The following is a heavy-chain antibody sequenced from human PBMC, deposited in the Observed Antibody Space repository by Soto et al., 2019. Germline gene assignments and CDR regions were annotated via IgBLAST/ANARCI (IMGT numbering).Heavy chain of an antibody. CDR2: IKSKTDGGTT. CDR1: GFTFSNAW. J-gene: IGHJ4*02. CDR3: STRSTRVTTGLV. Sequence: EVQLVESGGGLVKPGGSLRLSCAASGFTFSNAWMNWVRQAPGKGLEWVGRIKSKTDGGTTDYAAPVKGRFTISRYNYKNTMYLKMNSLKTQDTAVYYCSTRSTRVTTGLVWGQGSLVTVAS. D-gene: IGHD2-21*02. V-gene: IGHV3-15*07.